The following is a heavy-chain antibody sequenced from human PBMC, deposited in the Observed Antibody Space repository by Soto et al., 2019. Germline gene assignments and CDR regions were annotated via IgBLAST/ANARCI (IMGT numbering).Heavy chain of an antibody. V-gene: IGHV1-2*04. CDR1: GYTFTGDY. J-gene: IGHJ6*02. Sequence: ASVKVSCKASGYTFTGDYMHWVRQAPGQGLEWMGWINPNSGGTNYAQKFQGWVTMTRDTSISTAYMELIRLRSDDTAVYYCARDRVDFWSGYYYHGMDVWGQGTTVTVSS. CDR2: INPNSGGT. D-gene: IGHD3-3*01. CDR3: ARDRVDFWSGYYYHGMDV.